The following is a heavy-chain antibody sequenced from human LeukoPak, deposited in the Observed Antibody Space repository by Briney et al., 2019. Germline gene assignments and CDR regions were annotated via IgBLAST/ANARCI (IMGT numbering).Heavy chain of an antibody. CDR2: ICYDGSNK. D-gene: IGHD3-10*01. CDR3: GGWRSEFGELFRWFDP. V-gene: IGHV3-33*01. CDR1: GWTCRSYA. Sequence: PVGSLRLSCAASGWTCRSYAMDWVRQAPGKGLEWVSVICYDGSNKYYADSVKGRFTISRDNSKNTLYLQMNSLRAEDTAVYYCGGWRSEFGELFRWFDPWGQGTLVTVSS. J-gene: IGHJ5*02.